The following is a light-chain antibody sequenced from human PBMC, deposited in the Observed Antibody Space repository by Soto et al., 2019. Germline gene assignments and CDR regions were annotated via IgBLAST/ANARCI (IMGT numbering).Light chain of an antibody. J-gene: IGKJ2*01. CDR2: GAS. V-gene: IGKV3-20*01. CDR3: HQYGVSPGT. Sequence: EIVLTQSPGTLSLSPGDRATLSCRASQSVSSNSLAWYQQKPGQAPRLLIYGASSRATGIPDRFSGSGSGTDFTLTISRLEPEDFAVYYCHQYGVSPGTFGQGTKLEIK. CDR1: QSVSSNS.